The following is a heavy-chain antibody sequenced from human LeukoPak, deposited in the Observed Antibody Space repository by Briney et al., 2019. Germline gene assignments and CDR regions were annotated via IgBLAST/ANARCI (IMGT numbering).Heavy chain of an antibody. CDR1: GYSFTSYW. Sequence: GESLKISCKGSGYSFTSYWIGWVRQMPGKGLEWMGIIYPGDSDTRYCPSFQGQVTISADKSISTAYLQWSSLKASDTAMYYCARGPKYYDSSGYYYPPHFDYWGQGTLVTVSS. CDR2: IYPGDSDT. V-gene: IGHV5-51*01. D-gene: IGHD3-22*01. J-gene: IGHJ4*02. CDR3: ARGPKYYDSSGYYYPPHFDY.